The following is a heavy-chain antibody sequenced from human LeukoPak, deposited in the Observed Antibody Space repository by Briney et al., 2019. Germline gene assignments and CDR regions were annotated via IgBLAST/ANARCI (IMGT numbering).Heavy chain of an antibody. Sequence: GGSLRLSCAASGFTFSSYSMNWVRQAPGKGLEWVSSISSSSSYIYYADSVKGRFTISRDNAKNSLYLQMNSLRAEDTAVYYCARACSGGSCYAFDYWGQGTLVTVSS. CDR3: ARACSGGSCYAFDY. CDR1: GFTFSSYS. D-gene: IGHD2-15*01. CDR2: ISSSSSYI. J-gene: IGHJ4*02. V-gene: IGHV3-21*01.